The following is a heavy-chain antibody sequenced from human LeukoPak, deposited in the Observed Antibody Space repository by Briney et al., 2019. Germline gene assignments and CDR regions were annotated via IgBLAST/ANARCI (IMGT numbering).Heavy chain of an antibody. D-gene: IGHD6-13*01. J-gene: IGHJ6*02. V-gene: IGHV4-30-2*01. CDR1: GGSISSGGYS. CDR3: ARELAAAGDYGMDV. Sequence: PSETLSLTCAVSGGSISSGGYSWSWIRQPPGKGLEWIGYIYHSGSTYYNPSLKSRVTISVDRSKNQFSLKLSSVTAADTAVYYCARELAAAGDYGMDVWGQGTTITVSS. CDR2: IYHSGST.